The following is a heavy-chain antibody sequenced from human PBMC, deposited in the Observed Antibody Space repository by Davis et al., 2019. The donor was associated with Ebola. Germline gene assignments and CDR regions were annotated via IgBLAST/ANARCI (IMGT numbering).Heavy chain of an antibody. CDR2: IYHSGST. Sequence: MPSETLSLTCAVSGGSISSSNWWSWVRQPPGKGLEWIGEIYHSGSTNYNPSLKSRVTISVDTSKNQFSLKLSSVTAADTAVYYCARGVSLYYYYGMDVWGQGTTVTVSS. J-gene: IGHJ6*02. CDR3: ARGVSLYYYYGMDV. V-gene: IGHV4-4*02. CDR1: GGSISSSNW.